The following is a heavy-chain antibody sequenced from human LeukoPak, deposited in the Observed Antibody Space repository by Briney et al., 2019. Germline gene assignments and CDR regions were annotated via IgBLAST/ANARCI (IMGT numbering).Heavy chain of an antibody. CDR2: INGDGSNV. V-gene: IGHV3-74*01. D-gene: IGHD3-22*01. CDR1: GFIFSNYY. CDR3: ARDHHRRLYDSQARDTFDI. J-gene: IGHJ3*02. Sequence: GGSLRLSCAASGFIFSNYYMHWVRQAPGKGLVWVSHINGDGSNVNYADSVKGRFTISRDNAKNSLYLQMNSLRAEDTAVYYCARDHHRRLYDSQARDTFDIWGQGTMVTVSS.